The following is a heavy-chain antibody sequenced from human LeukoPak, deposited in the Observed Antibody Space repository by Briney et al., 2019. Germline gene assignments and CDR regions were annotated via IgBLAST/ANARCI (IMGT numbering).Heavy chain of an antibody. CDR2: IYYSGNT. D-gene: IGHD6-13*01. CDR3: ARARSSSYYYMDV. CDR1: GDSISTSNSY. Sequence: SETLSLTCTVSGDSISTSNSYWGWIRQPPGKGLEWIGSIYYSGNTYYNASLKSRVTISVDTSKNQFSLKLSSVTAADTAVYYCARARSSSYYYMDVWGKGTTVTVSS. V-gene: IGHV4-39*07. J-gene: IGHJ6*03.